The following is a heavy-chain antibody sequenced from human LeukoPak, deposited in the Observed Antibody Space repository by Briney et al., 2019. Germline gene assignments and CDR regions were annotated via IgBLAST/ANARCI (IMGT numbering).Heavy chain of an antibody. D-gene: IGHD4-17*01. V-gene: IGHV3-21*01. CDR1: GFTFSSYS. J-gene: IGHJ4*02. CDR2: ISSSSSYI. Sequence: PGGSLRLSCAASGFTFSSYSMNWVRQAPGKGLEWVSSISSSSSYIYYADSVKGRFTISRDNAKNSLYLQMNSLRAEDTAVYYCARGAGYGDYGDFDYWGQGTLVTVSS. CDR3: ARGAGYGDYGDFDY.